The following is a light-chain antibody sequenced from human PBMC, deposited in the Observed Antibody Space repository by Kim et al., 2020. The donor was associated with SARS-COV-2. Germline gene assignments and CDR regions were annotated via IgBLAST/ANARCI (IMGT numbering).Light chain of an antibody. CDR1: QSVSSSY. V-gene: IGKV3-20*01. J-gene: IGKJ4*01. Sequence: EIVLTQSPATLSLSPGERAALSCRASQSVSSSYLAWYQQKPGQAPRLLIYGSSSRATGIPDRFSGSGSGTDFTLTITRLEPDDFAVYYCQQYETSPLNFGGGTKVEI. CDR3: QQYETSPLN. CDR2: GSS.